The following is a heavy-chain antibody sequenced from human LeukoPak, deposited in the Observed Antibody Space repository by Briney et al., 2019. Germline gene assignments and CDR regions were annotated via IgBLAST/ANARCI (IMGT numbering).Heavy chain of an antibody. CDR3: ARLRRSSSAFRCYYYYMDV. CDR2: IYTSGST. D-gene: IGHD6-6*01. V-gene: IGHV4-4*07. CDR1: GGSISSYY. J-gene: IGHJ6*03. Sequence: SVTLSLTCTVSGGSISSYYWSWIRQPAGKGLEWIGRIYTSGSTNYNPSLKSRVTMSVDTSKNQFSLKLSSVTAADTAVYYCARLRRSSSAFRCYYYYMDVWGKGTTVTVSS.